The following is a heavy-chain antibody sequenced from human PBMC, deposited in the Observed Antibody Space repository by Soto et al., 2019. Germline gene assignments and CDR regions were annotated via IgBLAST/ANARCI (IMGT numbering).Heavy chain of an antibody. CDR1: GGSISSSSYY. J-gene: IGHJ5*02. V-gene: IGHV4-39*01. Sequence: PSETLSLACTVSGGSISSSSYYWGWIRQPPGKGLEWIGSIYYSGSTYYNPSLKSRVTISVDTSKKQFSLKLSSVTAEDTAVYYCARQVRGSIEAAGTTSEFDPWGEGTMVTVYS. CDR3: ARQVRGSIEAAGTTSEFDP. CDR2: IYYSGST. D-gene: IGHD6-13*01.